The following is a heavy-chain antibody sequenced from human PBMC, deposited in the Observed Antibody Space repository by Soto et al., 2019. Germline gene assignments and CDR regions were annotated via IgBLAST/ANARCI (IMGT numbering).Heavy chain of an antibody. J-gene: IGHJ6*02. CDR3: AKDQDDYGDSVLGESYYYHYNGMDV. V-gene: IGHV3-23*01. CDR2: ISGSGGRT. D-gene: IGHD4-17*01. CDR1: GFTISSYA. Sequence: GSLRLSCAASGFTISSYAMSWVRQAPEKGLEWVSGISGSGGRTPYADSVKGRFSISRDDSKNTLYLQMIRLRAEDTALYYCAKDQDDYGDSVLGESYYYHYNGMDVWGQGTTVTVSS.